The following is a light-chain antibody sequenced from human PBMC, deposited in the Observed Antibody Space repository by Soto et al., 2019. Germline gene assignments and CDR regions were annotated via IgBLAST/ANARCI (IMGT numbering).Light chain of an antibody. CDR1: QSVSSSY. CDR3: QHFGGTTFT. CDR2: GAS. Sequence: PGEGATLSCRASQSVSSSYIAWYQQRPGQTPSLLIYGASTRATGIPDRFSGSGSGTHFTLTISRLEPGDFAVYYCQHFGGTTFTFGQGTRLE. J-gene: IGKJ5*01. V-gene: IGKV3-20*01.